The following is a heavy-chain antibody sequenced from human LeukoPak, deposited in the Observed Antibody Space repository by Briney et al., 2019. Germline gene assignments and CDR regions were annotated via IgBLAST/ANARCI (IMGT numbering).Heavy chain of an antibody. V-gene: IGHV3-21*01. CDR2: INSSSSYI. J-gene: IGHJ4*02. D-gene: IGHD2-2*01. CDR1: GFTSSSYS. Sequence: PGGSLRLSCAASGFTSSSYSMNWVRQAPGKGLEWVSSINSSSSYIYYADSVKGRFTISRDNAKNSLYLQMNSLRAEDTAVYYCARCSVPADDYWGQGTLVTVSS. CDR3: ARCSVPADDY.